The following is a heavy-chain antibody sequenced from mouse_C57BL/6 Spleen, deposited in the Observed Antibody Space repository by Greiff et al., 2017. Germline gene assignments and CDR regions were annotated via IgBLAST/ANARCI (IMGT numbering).Heavy chain of an antibody. CDR2: ISSGGDYI. CDR3: TRDHYYGSSRGFAY. Sequence: EVKLVESGEGLVKPGGSLKLSCAASGFTFSSYAMSWVRQTPEKRLEWVAYISSGGDYIYYADTVKGRFTISRDNARNTLYLQMSSLKSEDTAMYYCTRDHYYGSSRGFAYWGQGTLVTVSA. CDR1: GFTFSSYA. V-gene: IGHV5-9-1*02. J-gene: IGHJ3*01. D-gene: IGHD1-1*01.